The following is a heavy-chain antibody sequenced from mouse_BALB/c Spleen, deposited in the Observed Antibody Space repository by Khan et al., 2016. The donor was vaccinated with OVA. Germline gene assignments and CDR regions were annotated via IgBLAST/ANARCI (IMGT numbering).Heavy chain of an antibody. CDR1: GFSLTSYG. CDR3: ARPYYGSAWFAY. V-gene: IGHV2-9*02. D-gene: IGHD1-1*01. CDR2: LWAGGST. J-gene: IGHJ3*01. Sequence: QVQLKQSGPGLVAPSQSLSITCTVSGFSLTSYGVHWVRQPPGKGLEWLGVLWAGGSTNYNSALMSSLSISKDNSKNQVFLKMNSMQTDDTAMDDCARPYYGSAWFAYWGQGTLVTVSA.